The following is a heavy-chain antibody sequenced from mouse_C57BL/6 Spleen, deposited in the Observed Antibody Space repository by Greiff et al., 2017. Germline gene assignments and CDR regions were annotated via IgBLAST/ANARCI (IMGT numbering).Heavy chain of an antibody. D-gene: IGHD2-12*01. V-gene: IGHV1-52*01. Sequence: VQLQQPGAELVRPGSSVKLSCKASGYTFTSYWMHWVKQRPVQGLEWIGNIDPSDSETHYNEKFKDKATLTVDKSSSTAYMQLSSLSSEDSAVYDCARSTRVTTGFAYWGQGTLVTVSA. J-gene: IGHJ3*01. CDR3: ARSTRVTTGFAY. CDR2: IDPSDSET. CDR1: GYTFTSYW.